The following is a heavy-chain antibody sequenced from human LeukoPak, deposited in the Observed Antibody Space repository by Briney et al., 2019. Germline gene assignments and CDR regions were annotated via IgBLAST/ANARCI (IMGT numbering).Heavy chain of an antibody. V-gene: IGHV3-30*18. J-gene: IGHJ4*02. D-gene: IGHD3-9*01. CDR1: GFTFSSYG. Sequence: GGSLRLSCAASGFTFSSYGMHWVRQAPGKGLEWVAVISYDGSKKYYAESVKGRFTISRDNSKNTLYLQMDSLRGEDTAVYYCEKPALRYFDWPYFDYWGQGTLVTVSS. CDR3: EKPALRYFDWPYFDY. CDR2: ISYDGSKK.